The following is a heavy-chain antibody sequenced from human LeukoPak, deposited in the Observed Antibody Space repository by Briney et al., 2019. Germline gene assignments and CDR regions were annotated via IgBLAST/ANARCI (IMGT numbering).Heavy chain of an antibody. CDR2: ISGSGVSA. CDR1: GFTFSSYA. V-gene: IGHV3-23*01. J-gene: IGHJ4*02. Sequence: PGGSLRLSCAASGFTFSSYAMSWVRQAPGKGLEWVSGISGSGVSAYYADSVKGRFTISRDNSENTLYLQMNSLRAEDTAVYYCAIVAVGGIRNSAYYWGQGTLVTVSS. D-gene: IGHD2-2*01. CDR3: AIVAVGGIRNSAYY.